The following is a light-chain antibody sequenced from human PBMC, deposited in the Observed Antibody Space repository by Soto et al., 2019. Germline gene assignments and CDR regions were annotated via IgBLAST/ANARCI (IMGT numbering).Light chain of an antibody. Sequence: QSVLTQPPSVSGAPGQRDTISCTGSSSNIGAGYDVHWYQQLPGTAPKVLIYGNSNRPSGVPDRFSGSKSGTSASLAITGLQAEDEADYYCQSYDSSLSGSVFGGGTKLTVL. V-gene: IGLV1-40*01. J-gene: IGLJ2*01. CDR2: GNS. CDR3: QSYDSSLSGSV. CDR1: SSNIGAGYD.